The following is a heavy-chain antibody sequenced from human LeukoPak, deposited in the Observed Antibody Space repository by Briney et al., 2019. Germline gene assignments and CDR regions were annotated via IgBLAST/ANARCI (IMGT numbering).Heavy chain of an antibody. V-gene: IGHV1-3*01. CDR3: ARPYSSGWATFDY. J-gene: IGHJ4*02. CDR1: GYTFTSYA. D-gene: IGHD6-19*01. CDR2: INAGNGNT. Sequence: ASVKVSCKASGYTFTSYAMHWVRQAPGQRLEWMGWINAGNGNTKYSQKFQGRVTITRDTSASTAYMEQSSLRSEDTAVYYCARPYSSGWATFDYWGQGTLVTVSS.